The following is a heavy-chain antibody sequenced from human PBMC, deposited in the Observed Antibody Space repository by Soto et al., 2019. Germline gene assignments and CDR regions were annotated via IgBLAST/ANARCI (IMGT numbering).Heavy chain of an antibody. Sequence: QVQLVQSGAEVKKPGSSVKVSWKASGGTFSTYAISWVRQAPGQGLEWMGGIIPIFGTANYAQKFQGRVTITADESTSTAYMELSSLRSEDTALYYCARKGGNIPRDSFDYWGQGTLVTVSS. CDR2: IIPIFGTA. CDR1: GGTFSTYA. D-gene: IGHD2-21*01. J-gene: IGHJ4*02. CDR3: ARKGGNIPRDSFDY. V-gene: IGHV1-69*01.